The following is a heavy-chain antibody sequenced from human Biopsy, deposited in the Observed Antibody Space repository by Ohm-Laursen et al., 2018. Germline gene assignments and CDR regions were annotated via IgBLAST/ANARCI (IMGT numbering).Heavy chain of an antibody. CDR3: VRTPTISVGGTWSRYWFFDI. J-gene: IGHJ2*01. V-gene: IGHV1-8*01. CDR2: INPNNGNT. CDR1: GYSLTSHD. Sequence: ASVKVSCKASGYSLTSHDINWVRQAPGQGPEWMGWINPNNGNTGYAPQFQGRASMTTDTSISTAYMELSGLTFEDTAVYYCVRTPTISVGGTWSRYWFFDIWGRGTLITVSS. D-gene: IGHD6-19*01.